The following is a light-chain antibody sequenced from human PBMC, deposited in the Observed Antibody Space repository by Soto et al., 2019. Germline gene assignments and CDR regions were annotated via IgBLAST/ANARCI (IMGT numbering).Light chain of an antibody. CDR1: SGHSSYA. J-gene: IGLJ3*02. CDR3: QSWDTDTWV. V-gene: IGLV4-69*01. CDR2: VNSDGSH. Sequence: QPVLTQAPSDSASLGASVKRTCTLSSGHSSYAIAWHQQQPEKGPRFLMKVNSDGSHSKGYGIPDRFSASSSGAERYLTISSLQSEDEADYYCQSWDTDTWVFGGLTQGTV.